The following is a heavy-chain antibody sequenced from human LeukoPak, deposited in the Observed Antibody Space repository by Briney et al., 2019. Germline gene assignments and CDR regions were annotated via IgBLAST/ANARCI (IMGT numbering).Heavy chain of an antibody. J-gene: IGHJ4*02. D-gene: IGHD3-10*01. CDR2: MNQDGSER. Sequence: GGSLRLSCAASGFTFGHYWMSWVRQAPGKGLECVANMNQDGSERYYVDSVMGRFTVPRDNAKNSLYLQMNSLRAEDTAVYYCATGGARYYYSDYWGQGTLVTVSS. CDR3: ATGGARYYYSDY. CDR1: GFTFGHYW. V-gene: IGHV3-7*01.